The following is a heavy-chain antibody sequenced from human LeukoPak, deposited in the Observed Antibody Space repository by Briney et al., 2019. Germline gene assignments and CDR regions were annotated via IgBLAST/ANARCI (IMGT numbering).Heavy chain of an antibody. Sequence: ASVKVSCKASGYTFTGYYMHWVRQAPGQGLEWMGWINTNTGNPTYAQGFTGRFVFSLDTSVSTAYLQISSLKAEDTAVYYCARLVVVPAAIPDYWGQGTLVTVSS. J-gene: IGHJ4*02. CDR3: ARLVVVPAAIPDY. V-gene: IGHV7-4-1*02. CDR1: GYTFTGYY. D-gene: IGHD2-2*01. CDR2: INTNTGNP.